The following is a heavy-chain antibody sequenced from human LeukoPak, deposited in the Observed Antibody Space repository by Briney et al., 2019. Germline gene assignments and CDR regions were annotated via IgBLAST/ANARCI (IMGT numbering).Heavy chain of an antibody. J-gene: IGHJ4*02. CDR3: AGGSYYGSGSRPGYIEY. Sequence: QPGGSLRLSCAASGFSVNNNYMNWVRQATGKGLEWVSLMDNFGYKHYADSVEGRVTISRDSSRNTVYLQLDSLRAEDTAVYYCAGGSYYGSGSRPGYIEYWGQGTLVTVSS. CDR2: MDNFGYK. D-gene: IGHD3-10*01. CDR1: GFSVNNNY. V-gene: IGHV3-53*01.